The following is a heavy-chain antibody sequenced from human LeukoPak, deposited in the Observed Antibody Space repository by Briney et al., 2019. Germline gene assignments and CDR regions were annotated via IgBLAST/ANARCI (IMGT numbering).Heavy chain of an antibody. D-gene: IGHD6-13*01. J-gene: IGHJ4*02. CDR3: AKGGRSSWFLVDEFDY. V-gene: IGHV1-2*02. CDR2: INPNSGDT. Sequence: GASVKISPKASGYTFTGYYIHWVRQAPGQGLEWMGWINPNSGDTNYAQKFEGRVTMTSDTSVTTAYMELSTLRSDDTAVYYCAKGGRSSWFLVDEFDYWGQGSAVIVSS. CDR1: GYTFTGYY.